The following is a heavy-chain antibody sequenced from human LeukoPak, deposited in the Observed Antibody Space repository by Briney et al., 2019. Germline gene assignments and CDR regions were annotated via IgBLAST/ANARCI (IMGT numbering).Heavy chain of an antibody. CDR3: ANFDGSSQAFHL. J-gene: IGHJ3*01. D-gene: IGHD6-13*01. CDR1: GFTFSNFG. CDR2: VLYDGSKK. V-gene: IGHV3-30*18. Sequence: GGSLRLSCAASGFTFSNFGMHWVRQAPGKGLEWVAAVLYDGSKKFYSDSVKGRFSIYRDNSNYTLFVQMHSLRPDDTAVDYCANFDGSSQAFHLWGQGTMVTVSS.